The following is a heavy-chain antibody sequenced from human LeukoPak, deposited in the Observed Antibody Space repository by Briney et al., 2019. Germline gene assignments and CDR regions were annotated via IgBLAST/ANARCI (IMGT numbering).Heavy chain of an antibody. CDR1: GYTLTELS. J-gene: IGHJ4*02. CDR3: VTLGGGVPIAIVDY. V-gene: IGHV1-24*01. D-gene: IGHD3-16*01. CDR2: FEPEDGER. Sequence: ASVKVSCKFSGYTLTELSLHWVRQAAGKGLEWMGGFEPEDGERVYAQTFQGRVAMTEDTSTDTAYMELSSLTSEDTAVYYCVTLGGGVPIAIVDYWGQGTLVTVSS.